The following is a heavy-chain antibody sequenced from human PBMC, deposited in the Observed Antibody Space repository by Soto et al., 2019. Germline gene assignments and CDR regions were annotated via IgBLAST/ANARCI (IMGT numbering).Heavy chain of an antibody. CDR1: GYTFTAYH. J-gene: IGHJ6*02. V-gene: IGHV1-2*02. Sequence: QVQLVQSGAEVKEPGDSVRVSCEASGYTFTAYHIHWVRQAPGQGLEWMRWINPKFGDTTYAQDFQGRVSMTRDMSISTVYMELRRLTSDDTAIYYCARNMDYYYGRGSGNGHGVWGQGTTVTVFS. CDR2: INPKFGDT. D-gene: IGHD3-10*02. CDR3: ARNMDYYYGRGSGNGHGV.